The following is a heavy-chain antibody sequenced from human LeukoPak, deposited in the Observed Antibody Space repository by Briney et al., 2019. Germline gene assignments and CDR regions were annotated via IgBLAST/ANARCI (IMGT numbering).Heavy chain of an antibody. Sequence: ASVKVSCKASGYTFTSYGISWVRQAPGQGLEWMGWISAYNGNTNYARKLQGRVTMTTDTSTSTAYMELRSLRSDDTAVYYCARVGSITMVRGALLYYYYYMDVWGKGTTVTISS. J-gene: IGHJ6*03. CDR2: ISAYNGNT. D-gene: IGHD3-10*01. CDR3: ARVGSITMVRGALLYYYYYMDV. V-gene: IGHV1-18*01. CDR1: GYTFTSYG.